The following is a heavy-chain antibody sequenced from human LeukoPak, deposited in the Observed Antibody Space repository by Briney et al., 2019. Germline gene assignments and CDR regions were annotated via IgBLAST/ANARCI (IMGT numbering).Heavy chain of an antibody. CDR2: IKPSGGSR. D-gene: IGHD5-18*01. CDR1: GYTFIIYY. J-gene: IGHJ4*02. Sequence: GASVRVSSKASGYTFIIYYIRAGRQAPGQGVGWMGLIKPSGGSRSSTRKLQGGLTVTRDTSTSTVYMDMSTLRSQDTPVYFTGEIGPVQLRLWRSAFDYWGQGTLVTVSS. CDR3: GEIGPVQLRLWRSAFDY. V-gene: IGHV1-46*01.